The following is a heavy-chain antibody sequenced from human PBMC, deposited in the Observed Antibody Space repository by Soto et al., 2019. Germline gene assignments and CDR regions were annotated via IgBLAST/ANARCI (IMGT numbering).Heavy chain of an antibody. CDR1: RGTFSSYT. D-gene: IGHD3-16*01. J-gene: IGHJ3*02. V-gene: IGHV1-69*08. Sequence: QVQLVQSGAEVKKPGSSVKVSCKASRGTFSSYTISWVRQAPGQGLEWMGRIIPILGIANYAQKFQGRVTITADKSTSTDYLELSRLRSEDTAVYYCGRDLGNVLAFDIWGQGSMVTVSS. CDR3: GRDLGNVLAFDI. CDR2: IIPILGIA.